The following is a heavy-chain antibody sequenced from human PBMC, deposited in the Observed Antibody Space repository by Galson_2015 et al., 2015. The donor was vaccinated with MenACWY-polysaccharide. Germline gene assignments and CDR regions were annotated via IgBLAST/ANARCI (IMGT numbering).Heavy chain of an antibody. CDR3: VRAPGGGFYGSGSFFDN. CDR2: ISSSSKTI. Sequence: SLRLSCAASGFSFSTYTMNWVRQAPGKGLEWVSHISSSSKTIYYADSVKGRFTISRDNVENSLYLQMNSLRAEDTALYYCVRAPGGGFYGSGSFFDNWGQGTLVTVSS. D-gene: IGHD3-10*01. V-gene: IGHV3-48*01. CDR1: GFSFSTYT. J-gene: IGHJ4*02.